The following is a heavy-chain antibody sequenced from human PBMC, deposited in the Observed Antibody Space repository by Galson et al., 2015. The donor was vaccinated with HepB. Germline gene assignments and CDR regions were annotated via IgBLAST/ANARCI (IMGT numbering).Heavy chain of an antibody. CDR2: ISAYNGNT. J-gene: IGHJ6*02. D-gene: IGHD1-26*01. V-gene: IGHV1-18*01. CDR3: ARGGSYRGTVYLYDGMDV. Sequence: SVKVYCKASDNTFSTHGFSWVRQTPRQGLEWMGWISAYNGNTYYAQKFRVRVTMTAETSTNTVYLDLRSLSSDDTGVYYCARGGSYRGTVYLYDGMDVWGQGTTVTVSS. CDR1: DNTFSTHG.